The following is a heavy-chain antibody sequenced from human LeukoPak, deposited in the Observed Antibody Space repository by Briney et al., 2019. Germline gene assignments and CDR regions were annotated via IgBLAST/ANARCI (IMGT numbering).Heavy chain of an antibody. Sequence: ASVTVSFTSSGYTFTIYYMHWVRQAPGQGLEWMGIINPSGGSTSYAQKFQGRVTMTMDTSTTTVYMELSSLRSEDTAVYYCARPTRRSYFDYWGQGTLVTVSS. V-gene: IGHV1-46*01. CDR2: INPSGGST. J-gene: IGHJ4*02. CDR1: GYTFTIYY. CDR3: ARPTRRSYFDY.